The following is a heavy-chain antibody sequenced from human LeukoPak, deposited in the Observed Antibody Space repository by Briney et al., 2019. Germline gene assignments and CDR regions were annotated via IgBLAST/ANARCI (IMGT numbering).Heavy chain of an antibody. J-gene: IGHJ4*02. CDR3: ARAPGYYYDSSGYLDY. Sequence: SVKVSCKASGGTFSSYAISWVRQAPGQGLEWMGGIIPIFGTANYAQKFQGRVTITADESTITAYMELSSLRSQDTAVYYCARAPGYYYDSSGYLDYWGQGTLVTVSS. CDR1: GGTFSSYA. D-gene: IGHD3-22*01. CDR2: IIPIFGTA. V-gene: IGHV1-69*13.